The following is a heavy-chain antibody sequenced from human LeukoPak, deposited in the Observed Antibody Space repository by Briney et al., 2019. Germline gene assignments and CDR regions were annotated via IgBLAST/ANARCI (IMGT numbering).Heavy chain of an antibody. CDR2: ISYDGSNK. D-gene: IGHD4-17*01. CDR1: GSTFSSYA. Sequence: SGRSLRLSCAASGSTFSSYAMHWVRQAPGKGLEWVAVISYDGSNKYYADSVKGRFTISRDNSKNTLYLQMNSLRAEDTAVYYCARDAGYGDRLDYWGQGTLVTVSS. J-gene: IGHJ4*02. CDR3: ARDAGYGDRLDY. V-gene: IGHV3-30-3*01.